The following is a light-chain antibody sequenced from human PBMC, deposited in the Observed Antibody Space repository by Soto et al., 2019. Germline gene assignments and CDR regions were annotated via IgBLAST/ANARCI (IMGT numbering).Light chain of an antibody. Sequence: QSALTQPPSASGSPGQSVTISCTGTSRDVGLYNYVSWYQHHLGKAPKVMIYEVNKRPSGVPDRFSGSKSGNTASLTVSGLQAEDEAEYFCGSYAGSNAGVFGGGTKLTVL. J-gene: IGLJ3*02. CDR1: SRDVGLYNY. V-gene: IGLV2-8*01. CDR2: EVN. CDR3: GSYAGSNAGV.